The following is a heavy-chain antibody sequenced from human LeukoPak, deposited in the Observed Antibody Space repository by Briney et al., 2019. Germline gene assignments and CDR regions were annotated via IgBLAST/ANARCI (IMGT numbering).Heavy chain of an antibody. D-gene: IGHD6-13*01. J-gene: IGHJ4*02. V-gene: IGHV3-33*01. Sequence: GGSLRLSCAASGFSTYGIHWVRQAPGKGLEWVAAVSYDGSKKYYADSLKGRFTISRDNSKDTVYLQMTGLRVEDTAVYYCVRDIGMAAAGPKYWGQGTRVTVSS. CDR1: GFSTYG. CDR3: VRDIGMAAAGPKY. CDR2: VSYDGSKK.